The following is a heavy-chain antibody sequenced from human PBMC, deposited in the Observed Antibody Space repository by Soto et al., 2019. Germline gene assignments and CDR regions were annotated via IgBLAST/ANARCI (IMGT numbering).Heavy chain of an antibody. CDR1: GYTFTSYD. J-gene: IGHJ3*02. Sequence: ASVKVSCKASGYTFTSYDINWVRQATGQGLEWMGWMNPNSGNTGYAQKFQGRVTMTRNTSISTAYMELSSLRSEDTAVYYCARNTVTGKALDIWGQGTMVTVSS. CDR3: ARNTVTGKALDI. V-gene: IGHV1-8*01. D-gene: IGHD4-17*01. CDR2: MNPNSGNT.